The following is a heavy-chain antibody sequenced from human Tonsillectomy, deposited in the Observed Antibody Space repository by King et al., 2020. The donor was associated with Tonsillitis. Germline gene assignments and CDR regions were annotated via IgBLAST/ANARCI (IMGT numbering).Heavy chain of an antibody. V-gene: IGHV3-13*01. CDR2: IGTAGDT. CDR1: GFTFSSYD. Sequence: VQLVESGGGLVQPGGSLRLSCAASGFTFSSYDMHWVRQATGKDLEWVSTIGTAGDTYYPGSVKGRFTISRENAKNSLYLQMNSLRAGDTAVYYCARVIAANAFDIWGQGTMVTVSS. J-gene: IGHJ3*02. D-gene: IGHD6-6*01. CDR3: ARVIAANAFDI.